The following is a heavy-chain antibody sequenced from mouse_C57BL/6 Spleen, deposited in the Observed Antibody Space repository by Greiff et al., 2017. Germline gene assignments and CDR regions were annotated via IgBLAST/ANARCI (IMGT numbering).Heavy chain of an antibody. D-gene: IGHD2-2*01. CDR2: INPNNGGT. CDR3: ARWLRLNQASWFAY. J-gene: IGHJ3*01. Sequence: EVQLQQSGPELVKPGASVKISCKASGYTFTDYYMNWVKQSHGKSLEWIGDINPNNGGTSYNQKFKGKATLTVDKSSSTAYMELRSLTSEDSAVYYCARWLRLNQASWFAYWGQGTLVTVSA. CDR1: GYTFTDYY. V-gene: IGHV1-26*01.